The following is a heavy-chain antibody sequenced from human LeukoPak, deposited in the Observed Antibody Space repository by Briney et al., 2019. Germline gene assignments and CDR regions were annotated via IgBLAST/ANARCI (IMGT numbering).Heavy chain of an antibody. Sequence: GSLRLSCAASGFNFRSYAMSWVRQAPGKGLEWVSTVTGGAVATYYADSVRGRHTISRDNSKNTLYLQMNSLRAEDTAVYYCARDSPLKGYNSGWATNSFDFWGQGTLVTVSS. CDR2: VTGGAVAT. CDR3: ARDSPLKGYNSGWATNSFDF. D-gene: IGHD6-19*01. V-gene: IGHV3-23*01. J-gene: IGHJ4*02. CDR1: GFNFRSYA.